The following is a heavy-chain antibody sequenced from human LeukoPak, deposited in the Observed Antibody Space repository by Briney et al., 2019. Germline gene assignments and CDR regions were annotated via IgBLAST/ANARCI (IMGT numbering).Heavy chain of an antibody. CDR1: GFTFSSYG. J-gene: IGHJ4*02. V-gene: IGHV3-23*01. Sequence: RSGGSLRLSCAASGFTFSSYGMSWARQAPGEGLEWVSAISDSGGSTYYTDSVKGRFTISRDNSKNTLYLQMNSLRAEDTAVYYCASILLWYAYDYWGQGTLVTVSS. CDR2: ISDSGGST. CDR3: ASILLWYAYDY. D-gene: IGHD3-10*01.